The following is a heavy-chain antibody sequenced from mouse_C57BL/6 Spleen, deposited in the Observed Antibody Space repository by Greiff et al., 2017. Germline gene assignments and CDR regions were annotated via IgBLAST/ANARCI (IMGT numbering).Heavy chain of an antibody. V-gene: IGHV5-4*01. CDR2: LSDGGSYT. Sequence: EVQVVESGGGLVKPGGSLKLSCAASGFTFSSYAMSWVRQTPEKRLEWVATLSDGGSYTYYPDNVKGRFTISRDNAKNNLYLQMSHLKSEDTAMYYCARDRGTVVAPFAYWGQGTLVTVSA. CDR3: ARDRGTVVAPFAY. CDR1: GFTFSSYA. J-gene: IGHJ3*01. D-gene: IGHD1-1*01.